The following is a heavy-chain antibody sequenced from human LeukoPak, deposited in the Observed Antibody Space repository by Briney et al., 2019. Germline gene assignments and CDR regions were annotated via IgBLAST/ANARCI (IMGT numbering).Heavy chain of an antibody. D-gene: IGHD3-16*01. V-gene: IGHV3-11*01. CDR2: ISSSGSAI. CDR1: GFTFSDYY. CDR3: ARVGLMIHAFDI. Sequence: GGPLRLSCAASGFTFSDYYMSWIRQAPGKGLEWVSYISSSGSAIYYADSVKGRFTISRDNAKNSLYLQMNSLRAEDTAVYYCARVGLMIHAFDIWGQGTMVTVSS. J-gene: IGHJ3*02.